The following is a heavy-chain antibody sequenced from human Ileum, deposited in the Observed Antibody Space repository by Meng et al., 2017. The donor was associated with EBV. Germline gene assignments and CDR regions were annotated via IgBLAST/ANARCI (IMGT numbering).Heavy chain of an antibody. Sequence: QVHPRQGGAGLLRASETPSLPCAFYGGSFSGYYWSWIRQPPGKGLEWIGEINHSGSTNYNPSLKSRVTISVDTSKNQFSLKLSSVTAADTAVYYCARGHDYGDYASDYWGQGTLVTVSS. CDR3: ARGHDYGDYASDY. J-gene: IGHJ4*02. CDR2: INHSGST. D-gene: IGHD4-17*01. CDR1: GGSFSGYY. V-gene: IGHV4-34*01.